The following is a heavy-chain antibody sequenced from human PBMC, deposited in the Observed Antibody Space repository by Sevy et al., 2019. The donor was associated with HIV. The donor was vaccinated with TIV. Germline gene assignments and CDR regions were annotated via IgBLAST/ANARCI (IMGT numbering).Heavy chain of an antibody. CDR2: ISSSSSYV. D-gene: IGHD1-26*01. J-gene: IGHJ4*02. V-gene: IGHV3-21*06. CDR3: AKWDADRRWFFDY. Sequence: GGSLRLSCVASGFTFSSYNMNWGRKAPGKGLEWVSSISSSSSYVYHADSVKGRFTISRDNAKNSLYLQMNSLRAEDTAVYYCAKWDADRRWFFDYWGQGTLVTVSS. CDR1: GFTFSSYN.